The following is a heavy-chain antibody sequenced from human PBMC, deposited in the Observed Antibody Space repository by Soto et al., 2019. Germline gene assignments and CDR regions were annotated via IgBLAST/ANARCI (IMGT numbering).Heavy chain of an antibody. V-gene: IGHV4-39*01. J-gene: IGHJ4*02. CDR1: GDSITRSTYF. Sequence: QLQLQESGPGLVKPSETLSLTCSLSGDSITRSTYFWAWIRQSPGKGLEWVGSICYSGRTHYNPSLKSRVTISVDRSKNQFSLKMSSMTASYTAVYYCAKNLPKTGRFDYWGPGTLVTVSS. CDR2: ICYSGRT. CDR3: AKNLPKTGRFDY.